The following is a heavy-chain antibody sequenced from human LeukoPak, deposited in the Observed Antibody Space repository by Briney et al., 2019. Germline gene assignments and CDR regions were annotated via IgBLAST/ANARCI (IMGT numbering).Heavy chain of an antibody. CDR3: ARPQKEMATITSVVAFDY. Sequence: SEALSLTCTVSGGSVSSYYWSWIRQPPGKGLEWIAYIDYTGITKYNPSLRSRVTISVDTSKNQFSLRLTSVTAADTAVYYCARPQKEMATITSVVAFDYWGQGTLVTVSS. CDR1: GGSVSSYY. V-gene: IGHV4-59*08. J-gene: IGHJ4*02. CDR2: IDYTGIT. D-gene: IGHD5-24*01.